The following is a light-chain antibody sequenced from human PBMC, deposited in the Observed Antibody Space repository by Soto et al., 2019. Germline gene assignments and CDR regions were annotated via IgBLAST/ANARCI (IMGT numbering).Light chain of an antibody. CDR1: NNDVGTYSL. J-gene: IGLJ2*01. V-gene: IGLV2-23*02. CDR3: CSYATSDTFVV. Sequence: QSVLTQPASVSGSPGQSITFSCTGTNNDVGTYSLVSWYQQHPGKAPKLMIYEVTKRPSGISSRFSGSKSGNTAYLTISGLQAEDEADYYCCSYATSDTFVVFGGGTKLTVL. CDR2: EVT.